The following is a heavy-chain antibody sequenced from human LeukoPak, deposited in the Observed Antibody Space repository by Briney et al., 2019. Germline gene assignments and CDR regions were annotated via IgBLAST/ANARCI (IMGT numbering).Heavy chain of an antibody. Sequence: SVKVSCKASGGTFSSYAISWVRQAPGQGLEWMGGIIPIFGTADYAQKFQGRVTITTDESTSTAYLELSSLRSEDTAVYYCARARRIAAAGTHYMDVWGKGTTVTVSS. CDR1: GGTFSSYA. D-gene: IGHD6-13*01. J-gene: IGHJ6*03. CDR2: IIPIFGTA. CDR3: ARARRIAAAGTHYMDV. V-gene: IGHV1-69*05.